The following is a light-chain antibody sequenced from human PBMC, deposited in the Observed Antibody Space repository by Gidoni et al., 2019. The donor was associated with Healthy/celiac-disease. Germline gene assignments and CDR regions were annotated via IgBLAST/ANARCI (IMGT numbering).Light chain of an antibody. CDR2: NNN. J-gene: IGLJ3*02. V-gene: IGLV1-40*01. CDR3: QSFDSSLTGWV. CDR1: SSNIGAGYD. Sequence: QSVLTQPPSVSGAPGQRVTIPCTGSSSNIGAGYDVHWYQQLPGTAPKLLIYNNNNRPSGVPDRFSGSRSGTSASLAVTGLQAEDEADYYCQSFDSSLTGWVFGGGTKLTVL.